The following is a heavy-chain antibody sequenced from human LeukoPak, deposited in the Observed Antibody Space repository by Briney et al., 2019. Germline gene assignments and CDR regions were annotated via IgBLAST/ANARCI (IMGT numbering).Heavy chain of an antibody. Sequence: SETLSLTCTVSGGSISSYYWSWIRQPPGKGLEWNGYIYYSGSTNYNPSLKSRVTISVDTSKNQFSLKLSSVTAADTAVYYCARSKVPIQLWLRPERWLHKMWYWGQGTLVTVSS. CDR1: GGSISSYY. V-gene: IGHV4-59*01. CDR2: IYYSGST. J-gene: IGHJ4*02. D-gene: IGHD5-18*01. CDR3: ARSKVPIQLWLRPERWLHKMWY.